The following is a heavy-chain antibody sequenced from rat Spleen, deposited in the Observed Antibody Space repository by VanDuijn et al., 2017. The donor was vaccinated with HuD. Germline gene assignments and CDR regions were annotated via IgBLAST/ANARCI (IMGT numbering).Heavy chain of an antibody. CDR2: ISYDGSST. J-gene: IGHJ2*01. V-gene: IGHV5-7*01. CDR1: GFTFSDYN. Sequence: EVQLVESGGGLVQPGRSLKLSCAASGFTFSDYNMAWVRQAPKKGLEWVATISYDGSSTYYRDSVKGRFTISRDNAESTLYLQMDSLRSEDTATYYCARQNWPYYFDYWGQGVMVTVSS. D-gene: IGHD5-1*01. CDR3: ARQNWPYYFDY.